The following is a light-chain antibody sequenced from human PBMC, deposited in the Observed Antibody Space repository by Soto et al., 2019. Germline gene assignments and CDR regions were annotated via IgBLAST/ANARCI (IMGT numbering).Light chain of an antibody. Sequence: EIVMTQSPATLSVSPGERATLSCRASQSVSSNLAWYQQKPGQAPRLLIYGASTRATGIPARFSGSGSGTEFTLTIGSLQSEDFAVYYCQQYNNWPPRLTFGPGTKVDIK. V-gene: IGKV3-15*01. CDR2: GAS. J-gene: IGKJ3*01. CDR1: QSVSSN. CDR3: QQYNNWPPRLT.